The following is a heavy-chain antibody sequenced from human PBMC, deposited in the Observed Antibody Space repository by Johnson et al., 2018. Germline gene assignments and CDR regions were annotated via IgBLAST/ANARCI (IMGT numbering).Heavy chain of an antibody. V-gene: IGHV3-23*01. CDR3: AKTLRPGGGNAFDI. D-gene: IGHD1-1*01. J-gene: IGHJ3*02. Sequence: VQSGGSLRLSCAASGFTFSRSAMSWVRQAPGKGLEWVSAFDGSDDTTTHYADSVKGLFTISRDSSKNTLYLQMNGLRAEDTAVYSCAKTLRPGGGNAFDIWAQGTVVTVSS. CDR2: FDGSDDTTT. CDR1: GFTFSRSA.